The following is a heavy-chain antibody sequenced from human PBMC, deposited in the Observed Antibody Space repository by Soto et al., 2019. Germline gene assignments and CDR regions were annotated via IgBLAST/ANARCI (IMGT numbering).Heavy chain of an antibody. J-gene: IGHJ6*02. CDR1: GGSISSGGYY. V-gene: IGHV4-31*02. D-gene: IGHD4-4*01. CDR2: IYYSGST. CDR3: ARGNWVTTTYYYYYGMDV. Sequence: SETLSLTXTVSGGSISSGGYYWSWIRQHPGKGLEWIGYIYYSGSTYYNPSLKSRVTISVDTSKNQFSLKLSSVTAADTAVYYCARGNWVTTTYYYYYGMDVWGQGTTVTVS.